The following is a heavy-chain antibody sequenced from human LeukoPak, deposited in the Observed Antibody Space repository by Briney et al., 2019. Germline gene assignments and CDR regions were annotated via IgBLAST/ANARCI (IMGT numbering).Heavy chain of an antibody. Sequence: ESGPTLVKPTQTLTLTCTFSGFSLSTSGVGVGWIRQPPGKALEWLALIYWDDDKRYSPSLKSRLTITKDTSKNQVVLTMTNTDPVDTATYYCATMVRGVPLFDYWGQGTLVTVSS. CDR2: IYWDDDK. CDR1: GFSLSTSGVG. V-gene: IGHV2-5*02. J-gene: IGHJ4*02. D-gene: IGHD3-10*01. CDR3: ATMVRGVPLFDY.